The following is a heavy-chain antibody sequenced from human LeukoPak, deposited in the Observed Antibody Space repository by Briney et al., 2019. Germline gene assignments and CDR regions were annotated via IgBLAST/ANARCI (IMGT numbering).Heavy chain of an antibody. CDR3: GRAGRIAAAGTPAPYGMEV. V-gene: IGHV1-69*13. Sequence: SVKVSCKASGGTFSSYAISWVRQAPGQGLEWMGGIIPIFGTANCAQKFQGRVTITADESTSTAYMELSSLRSEDTAVYYCGRAGRIAAAGTPAPYGMEVWGKGTTVTVSS. D-gene: IGHD6-13*01. CDR2: IIPIFGTA. J-gene: IGHJ6*04. CDR1: GGTFSSYA.